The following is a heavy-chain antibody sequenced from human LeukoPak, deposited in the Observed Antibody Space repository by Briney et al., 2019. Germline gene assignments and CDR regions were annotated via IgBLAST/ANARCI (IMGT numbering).Heavy chain of an antibody. Sequence: GGSLRLSCAASGFTFSDYYRSWMRQAPGKGLEWVSYISSSGSTIYYADSVKGRFTISRDNAKNSLYLQMNSLRAEDTAVSYCARGTVYGDYRSYDWFDPWGQGTLVTVSS. CDR2: ISSSGSTI. D-gene: IGHD4-17*01. J-gene: IGHJ5*02. V-gene: IGHV3-11*04. CDR1: GFTFSDYY. CDR3: ARGTVYGDYRSYDWFDP.